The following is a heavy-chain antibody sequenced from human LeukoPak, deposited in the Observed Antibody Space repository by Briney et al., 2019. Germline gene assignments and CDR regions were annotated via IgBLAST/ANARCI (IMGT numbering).Heavy chain of an antibody. CDR3: ARDRLCGGSCYEPSYYGMDV. Sequence: SETLSLTCTVSGGSISSYYWSWIRQPPGKGLEWIGYIYYGENTNYNPSLKSRVTMSVDTSKKQVSLNLSSVTAADTAVYYCARDRLCGGSCYEPSYYGMDVWGQGTTVTVSS. J-gene: IGHJ6*02. D-gene: IGHD2-15*01. CDR2: IYYGENT. V-gene: IGHV4-59*01. CDR1: GGSISSYY.